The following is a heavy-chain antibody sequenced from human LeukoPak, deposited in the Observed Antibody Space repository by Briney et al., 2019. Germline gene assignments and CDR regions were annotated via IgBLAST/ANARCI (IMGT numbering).Heavy chain of an antibody. CDR3: ARRLDHDYSVGKGRYCFDY. Sequence: GESLKTSCEGSGYSFSNYWIGWIRQMPGKGLEYMGIIYPGDSDTGYSPSFQGQVTISVDKSISTAYLQWSSLKTSDTAIYFCARRLDHDYSVGKGRYCFDYWGQGTLVTVSS. V-gene: IGHV5-51*01. CDR1: GYSFSNYW. J-gene: IGHJ4*02. D-gene: IGHD4-11*01. CDR2: IYPGDSDT.